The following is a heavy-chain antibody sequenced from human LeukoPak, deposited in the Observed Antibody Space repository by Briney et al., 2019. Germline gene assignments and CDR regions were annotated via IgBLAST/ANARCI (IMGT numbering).Heavy chain of an antibody. CDR2: IYYSGST. Sequence: SGTLSLTCTVSGGSISSGGYYWSWIRQHPGKGLEWIGYIYYSGSTYYNPSLKSRVTISLDTSKNQFSLKLSSVTAADTAVYYCASGRMDWFDPWGQGTLVTVSS. V-gene: IGHV4-31*03. CDR1: GGSISSGGYY. CDR3: ASGRMDWFDP. J-gene: IGHJ5*02. D-gene: IGHD1-14*01.